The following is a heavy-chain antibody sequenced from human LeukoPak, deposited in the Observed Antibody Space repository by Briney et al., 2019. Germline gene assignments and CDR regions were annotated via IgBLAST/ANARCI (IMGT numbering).Heavy chain of an antibody. D-gene: IGHD3-9*01. V-gene: IGHV3-23*01. CDR2: ISGSGGST. CDR1: GFTFSSYA. J-gene: IGHJ1*01. Sequence: GGSLRLSCAASGFTFSSYAMSWVRQALGKGLEWVSAISGSGGSTYYADSVKGRFTISRDNSKNTLYLQMNSLRAEDTAVYYCARSSDYDILTGSEYFQHWGQGTLVTVSS. CDR3: ARSSDYDILTGSEYFQH.